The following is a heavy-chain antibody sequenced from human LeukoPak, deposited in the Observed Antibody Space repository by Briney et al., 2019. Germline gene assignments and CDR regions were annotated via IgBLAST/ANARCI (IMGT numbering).Heavy chain of an antibody. CDR1: SYSISSDYY. D-gene: IGHD3-22*01. J-gene: IGHJ3*02. V-gene: IGHV4-38-2*02. CDR2: ISSSGST. CDR3: ARGPYSYDSSGAFDI. Sequence: SETLSLTCTVSSYSISSDYYWSWIRQPAGKGLEWIGRISSSGSTNYNPSLKSRVTISVDTSKNQFSLKLSSVTAADTAVYFCARGPYSYDSSGAFDIWGQGTMVTVSS.